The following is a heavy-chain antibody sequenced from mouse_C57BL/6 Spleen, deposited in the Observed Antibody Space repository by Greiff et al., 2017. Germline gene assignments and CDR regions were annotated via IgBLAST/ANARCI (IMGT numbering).Heavy chain of an antibody. J-gene: IGHJ3*01. CDR1: GYTFTSYD. V-gene: IGHV1-85*01. Sequence: QVQLQQSGPELVKPGASVKLSCKASGYTFTSYDINWVKQRPGQGLEWIGWIYPRDGSTKYNEKFKGKATLTVDTSSSTAYMELHSLTSEDYAVYFWASGGIYDGYGGCAYWGQGTLVTVSA. CDR2: IYPRDGST. CDR3: ASGGIYDGYGGCAY. D-gene: IGHD2-3*01.